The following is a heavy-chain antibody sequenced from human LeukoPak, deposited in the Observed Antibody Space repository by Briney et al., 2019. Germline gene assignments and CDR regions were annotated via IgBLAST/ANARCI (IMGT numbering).Heavy chain of an antibody. Sequence: PSETLSLTCAVSGGSISSSNWWSWVRQPPGKGLEWIGEIYHSGSTNYNPSLKSRVTISVDKSKNQFSLKLSSVTAADTAVYYCARADYYDSSGYYFRYWGQGTLVTVSS. CDR1: GGSISSSNW. V-gene: IGHV4-4*02. D-gene: IGHD3-22*01. CDR2: IYHSGST. J-gene: IGHJ4*02. CDR3: ARADYYDSSGYYFRY.